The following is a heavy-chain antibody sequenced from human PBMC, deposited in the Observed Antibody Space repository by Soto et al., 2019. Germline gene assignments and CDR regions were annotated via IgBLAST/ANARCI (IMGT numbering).Heavy chain of an antibody. CDR1: GLTFTDYA. V-gene: IGHV3-23*01. CDR2: ISGIGGST. Sequence: GGSLRLSCAASGLTFTDYALSWVRQAPGKGLEWVATISGIGGSTYLADSVKGRLSISRDNSKNTVSLLMNSLRAEDTAVYFCARGSSGYISSWYYFDYWGRGTLVTVSS. CDR3: ARGSSGYISSWYYFDY. D-gene: IGHD6-13*01. J-gene: IGHJ4*02.